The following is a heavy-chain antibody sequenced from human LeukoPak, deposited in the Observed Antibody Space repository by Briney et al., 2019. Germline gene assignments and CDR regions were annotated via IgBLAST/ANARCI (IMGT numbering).Heavy chain of an antibody. CDR3: ARDLGRGNTPFDY. Sequence: GRSLRLSCAASGFTFSSFGMHWVRQAPVRGLEWVAVIWDDGSKKCYADSVKARFTISRDNTKNTVYLQMDSLRAEDTALYYCARDLGRGNTPFDYWGQGTLVTVSS. D-gene: IGHD3-16*01. V-gene: IGHV3-33*01. CDR2: IWDDGSKK. CDR1: GFTFSSFG. J-gene: IGHJ4*02.